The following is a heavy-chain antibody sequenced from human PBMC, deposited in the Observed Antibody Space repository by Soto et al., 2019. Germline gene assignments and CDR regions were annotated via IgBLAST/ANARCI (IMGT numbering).Heavy chain of an antibody. CDR2: ISYDGYLK. Sequence: QPGGSLRLSCAASGFTFSTYGMQWVRQAPGKGLERVAVISYDGYLKYYVDAVKGRFTVARDNSKNTLFLEMNSLRVEDTAVYFCAKDFKVSGSHYGTLNYYYGMDVWGQGTTVTVSS. J-gene: IGHJ6*02. D-gene: IGHD3-10*01. V-gene: IGHV3-30*18. CDR3: AKDFKVSGSHYGTLNYYYGMDV. CDR1: GFTFSTYG.